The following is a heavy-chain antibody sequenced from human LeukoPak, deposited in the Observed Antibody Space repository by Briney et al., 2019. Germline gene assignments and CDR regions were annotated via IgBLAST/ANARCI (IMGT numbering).Heavy chain of an antibody. D-gene: IGHD4-17*01. V-gene: IGHV4-61*02. CDR1: GGSISSGSYY. J-gene: IGHJ6*03. CDR2: IYTSGST. CDR3: ARDRAYGDYDGSTYYYYYYMDV. Sequence: SQTLSLTCTVSGGSISSGSYYWSWIRQPAGKGLEWIGRIYTSGSTNYNPSLKSRVTISVDTSKNQFSLKLSSVTAADTAVYCCARDRAYGDYDGSTYYYYYYMDVWGKGTTVTVSS.